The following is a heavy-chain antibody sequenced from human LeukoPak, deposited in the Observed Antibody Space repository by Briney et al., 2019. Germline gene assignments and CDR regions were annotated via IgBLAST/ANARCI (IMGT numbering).Heavy chain of an antibody. J-gene: IGHJ4*02. CDR3: ARAGYYYDSSGYYYPIDY. V-gene: IGHV3-74*01. CDR2: INSDGSST. Sequence: GGSLRLSCAASGFTFSSYWMHWVRQAPGKGLVWVSRINSDGSSTSYADSVKGRFTISRDNAKNTLYLQMNSLRAEDTAVYYCARAGYYYDSSGYYYPIDYWGQGTLVTVSS. CDR1: GFTFSSYW. D-gene: IGHD3-22*01.